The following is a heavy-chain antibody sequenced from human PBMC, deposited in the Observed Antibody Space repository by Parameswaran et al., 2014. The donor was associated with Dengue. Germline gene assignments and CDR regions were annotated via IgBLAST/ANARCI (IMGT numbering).Heavy chain of an antibody. CDR2: IYYSGST. CDR1: GGSISSGGYY. Sequence: SETLSLTCTVSGGSISSGGYYWSWIRQHPGKGLEWIGYIYYSGSTYYNPSLKSRVTISVDTSKNQFSLKLSSVTAADTAVYYCASLATVDGAFDIWGQGTMVTVSS. D-gene: IGHD4-23*01. J-gene: IGHJ3*02. V-gene: IGHV4-31*03. CDR3: ASLATVDGAFDI.